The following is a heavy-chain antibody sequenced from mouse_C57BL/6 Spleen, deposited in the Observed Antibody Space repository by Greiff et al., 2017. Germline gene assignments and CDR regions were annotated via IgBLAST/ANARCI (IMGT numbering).Heavy chain of an antibody. D-gene: IGHD1-1*01. Sequence: EVQLVESGGGLVKPGGSLKLSCAASGFTFSSYAMSWVRQTPEKRLEWVATISDGGSYTYYPDNVKGRFTISRDNAKNNLYLQMSHLKSEDTAMYYCAREITTVVATRYFDVWGTGTTVTVSS. CDR3: AREITTVVATRYFDV. V-gene: IGHV5-4*01. CDR2: ISDGGSYT. J-gene: IGHJ1*03. CDR1: GFTFSSYA.